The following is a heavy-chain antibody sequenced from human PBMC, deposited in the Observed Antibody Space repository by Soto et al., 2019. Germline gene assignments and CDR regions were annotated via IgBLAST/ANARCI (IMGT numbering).Heavy chain of an antibody. Sequence: PSETLSLTCTVSGGSISSYYWSWIRQPPGKGLEWIGYIYYSGSTNYNPSLKSRVTISVDTSKNQFSLKLSSVTAADTAVYYCARVSIAVAGNWFDPWGQGTLVTVSS. CDR3: ARVSIAVAGNWFDP. J-gene: IGHJ5*02. V-gene: IGHV4-59*01. CDR2: IYYSGST. D-gene: IGHD6-19*01. CDR1: GGSISSYY.